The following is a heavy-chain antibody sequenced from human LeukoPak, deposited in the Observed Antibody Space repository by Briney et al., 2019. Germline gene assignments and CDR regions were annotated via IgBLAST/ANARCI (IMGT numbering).Heavy chain of an antibody. CDR3: ARVLNPYCGGDCYREWDY. Sequence: GSSVKVSCKVSGGTFSSYAISWVRQAPGQGLEWMGRIIPIPGIANYAQKLQGRVTMTTDTSTSTAYMELRSLRSDDTAVYYCARVLNPYCGGDCYREWDYWGQGTLVTVSS. V-gene: IGHV1-69*04. J-gene: IGHJ4*02. CDR1: GGTFSSYA. CDR2: IIPIPGIA. D-gene: IGHD2-21*01.